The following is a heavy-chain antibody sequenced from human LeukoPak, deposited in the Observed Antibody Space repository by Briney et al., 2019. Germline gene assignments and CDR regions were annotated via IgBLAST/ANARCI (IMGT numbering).Heavy chain of an antibody. CDR3: ARIRGTYYYDSSGYYYPFDY. D-gene: IGHD3-22*01. CDR1: GGTFSSYA. Sequence: ASVNVSCKASGGTFSSYAISWVRQAPGQGLEWMGGISPIFGTANYAQKFQGRVTITADESTSTAYMELSSLRSEDTAVYYCARIRGTYYYDSSGYYYPFDYWGQGTLVTVSS. J-gene: IGHJ4*02. CDR2: ISPIFGTA. V-gene: IGHV1-69*13.